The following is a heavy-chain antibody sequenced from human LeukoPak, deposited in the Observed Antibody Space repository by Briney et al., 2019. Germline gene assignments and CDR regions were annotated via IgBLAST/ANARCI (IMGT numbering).Heavy chain of an antibody. D-gene: IGHD3-10*01. Sequence: PGGSLRLSCAASGFTFSNYWIHWVRHAPGKGLVWVSRINSDGTTIAYADSVKGRFTISRDNARNTLSLQMNSLRDEDTAVYNCARVTTYGPYHDYWGQGTLVTVSS. J-gene: IGHJ4*02. CDR3: ARVTTYGPYHDY. CDR2: INSDGTTI. V-gene: IGHV3-74*01. CDR1: GFTFSNYW.